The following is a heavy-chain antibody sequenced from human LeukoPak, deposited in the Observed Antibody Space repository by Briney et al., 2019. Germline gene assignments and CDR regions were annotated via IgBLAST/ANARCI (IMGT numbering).Heavy chain of an antibody. CDR3: ARARRSSSWLDY. Sequence: GGSLRLSCAASGFTVSSNYMSWVRQAPGKGLEWVSVIYSGGSTYYADSVKGRFTISRDNSKNTLYLQMNSLRAEDTAVYYCARARRSSSWLDYWGQGTLVTVSS. D-gene: IGHD6-13*01. J-gene: IGHJ4*02. CDR1: GFTVSSNY. V-gene: IGHV3-66*01. CDR2: IYSGGST.